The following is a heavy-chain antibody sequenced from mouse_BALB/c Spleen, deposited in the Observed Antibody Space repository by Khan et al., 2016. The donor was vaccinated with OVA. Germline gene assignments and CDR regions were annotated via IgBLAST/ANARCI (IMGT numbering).Heavy chain of an antibody. J-gene: IGHJ2*01. CDR2: IYPFNDDT. CDR3: AKNYRYDVYFDY. D-gene: IGHD2-14*01. CDR1: GYTFTSYV. V-gene: IGHV1S136*01. Sequence: VQLKQSGPELVKPGASVKMSCEASGYTFTSYVIHWVKQKPGQGLAWIGYIYPFNDDTKYNEKFKGKATLTSDTSSSTAYMELRSLTSEDSAVYYCAKNYRYDVYFDYWGQGTTLTVSS.